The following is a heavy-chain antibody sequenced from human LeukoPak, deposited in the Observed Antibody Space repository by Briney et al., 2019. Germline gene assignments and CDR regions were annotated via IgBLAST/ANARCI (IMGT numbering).Heavy chain of an antibody. V-gene: IGHV3-23*01. J-gene: IGHJ4*02. D-gene: IGHD6-19*01. CDR3: AARPTSTAVAPSDY. CDR1: GLTSSSCG. CDR2: KCSGGST. Sequence: GGSLRLSCVAPGLTSSSCGMTWVRQAPGKGLEWVSAKCSGGSTYYADSVKGRFTISRDNSKNTLYLQMNSLRAEDTATYYCAARPTSTAVAPSDYWGQGTQVTVTS.